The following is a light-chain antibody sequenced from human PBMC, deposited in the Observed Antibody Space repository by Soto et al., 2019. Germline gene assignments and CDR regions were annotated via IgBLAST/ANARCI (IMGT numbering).Light chain of an antibody. J-gene: IGKJ2*01. CDR3: QQSYSDPP. V-gene: IGKV1-39*01. CDR2: AAS. Sequence: DIQMTQSPSSLSASVGDGVTITCRASQSISTYLNWYQQKPGKAPKLLIYAASSLQSGVPSRFSGSGSGTDFTLTISSLQPEDFATYYCQQSYSDPPFGQGTMLEIK. CDR1: QSISTY.